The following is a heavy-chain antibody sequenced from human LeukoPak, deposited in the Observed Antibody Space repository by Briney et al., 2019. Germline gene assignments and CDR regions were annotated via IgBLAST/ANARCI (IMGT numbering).Heavy chain of an antibody. CDR2: INHSGST. J-gene: IGHJ4*02. CDR3: AREFDYGGSIDY. Sequence: KPSETLSLTCAVYGGSFSGYYWSWIRQPPGKGLEWIGEINHSGSTNYNPSLKSRVTISVDTSKNQFSLKLSSVTAADTAVYYCAREFDYGGSIDYWGQGTLVTVSS. V-gene: IGHV4-34*01. D-gene: IGHD4-23*01. CDR1: GGSFSGYY.